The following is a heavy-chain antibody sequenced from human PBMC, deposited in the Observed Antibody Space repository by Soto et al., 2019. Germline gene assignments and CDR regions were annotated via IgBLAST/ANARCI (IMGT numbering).Heavy chain of an antibody. Sequence: QVQLVQSGAEVKKPGSSVKVSCKASGGTFSDFTMNWVRQAPGQGLEWMGRIIPIVDKPTYAQKFQGRVTITADKSTSTGYMELSSLTSEDTAVYYWAGFVTRGVDVWGQGTTVTVSS. D-gene: IGHD3-16*02. J-gene: IGHJ6*02. CDR3: AGFVTRGVDV. CDR2: IIPIVDKP. CDR1: GGTFSDFT. V-gene: IGHV1-69*02.